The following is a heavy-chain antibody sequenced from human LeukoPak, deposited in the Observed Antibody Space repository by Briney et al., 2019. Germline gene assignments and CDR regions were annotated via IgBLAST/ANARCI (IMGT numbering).Heavy chain of an antibody. J-gene: IGHJ4*02. CDR2: ISGYGATT. Sequence: GGTLRLSCAASGFTFSNYGMSWVRQAPGMGLEWVSAISGYGATTSYADSVKGRFTISRDNSKNTLYLQMNSLRAEDTAVYYCAKRDYWGQGTLVTVSS. V-gene: IGHV3-23*01. CDR1: GFTFSNYG. CDR3: AKRDY.